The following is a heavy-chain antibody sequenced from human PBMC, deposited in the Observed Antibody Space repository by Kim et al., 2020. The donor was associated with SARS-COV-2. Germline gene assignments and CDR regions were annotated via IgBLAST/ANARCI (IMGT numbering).Heavy chain of an antibody. D-gene: IGHD3-22*01. Sequence: SLKSRVTISVDTSKNQFSLKLSPVTAADTAVYYCARDVPYYYDSSGYYGAWGQGTLVTVSS. CDR3: ARDVPYYYDSSGYYGA. V-gene: IGHV4-31*02. J-gene: IGHJ5*02.